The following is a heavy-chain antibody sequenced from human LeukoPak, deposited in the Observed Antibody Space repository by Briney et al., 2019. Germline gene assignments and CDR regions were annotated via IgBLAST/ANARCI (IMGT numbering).Heavy chain of an antibody. CDR3: ARESGRSSSWYYFDY. V-gene: IGHV3-74*01. CDR1: GFTFSSYW. D-gene: IGHD6-13*01. J-gene: IGHJ4*02. Sequence: GGSLRLSCAASGFTFSSYWMHWVRQAPGKGLVWISRINSDGSSTSYADSVKGRFTISRDNAKNTLYLQMNSLRAEDTAVYYCARESGRSSSWYYFDYWGQGTLVTVSS. CDR2: INSDGSST.